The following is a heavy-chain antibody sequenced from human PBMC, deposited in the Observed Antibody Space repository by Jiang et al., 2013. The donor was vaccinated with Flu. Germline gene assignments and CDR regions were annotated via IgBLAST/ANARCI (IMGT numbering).Heavy chain of an antibody. CDR2: VYYSGST. D-gene: IGHD1-26*01. CDR3: ARDRRGGSDLDY. J-gene: IGHJ4*02. CDR1: GGSISGYF. V-gene: IGHV4-59*01. Sequence: GSGLVKPSETLSLTCTVSGGSISGYFWSWIRQPPGKRLEWIGYVYYSGSTNYNPSVKRRVTISVDTSKNQFSLNLSSVTSADTAVYYCARDRRGGSDLDYWGQGTLVTVSS.